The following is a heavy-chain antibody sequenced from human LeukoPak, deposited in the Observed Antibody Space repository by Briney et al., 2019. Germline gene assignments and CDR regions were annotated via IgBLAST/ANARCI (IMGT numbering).Heavy chain of an antibody. Sequence: SQTLSPTFTLSGGSLSGYSFGWSRQSPGPGLEWIGYIYYSGSTNYNPSLKSRITISVDTPKNQFSLKLSSVTAADTAVYYCARDGSGWTFDYWGQGTLVTVSS. J-gene: IGHJ4*02. CDR3: ARDGSGWTFDY. D-gene: IGHD6-19*01. CDR2: IYYSGST. V-gene: IGHV4-59*01. CDR1: GGSLSGYS.